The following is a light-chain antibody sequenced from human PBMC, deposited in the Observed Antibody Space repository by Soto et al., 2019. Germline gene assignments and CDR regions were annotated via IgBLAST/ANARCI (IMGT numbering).Light chain of an antibody. V-gene: IGKV1-5*01. Sequence: DIQMTQSPSTLSASVGDRVTITCRASQSVFSWLAWYQQKSGQAPKLLIYDASTLEGGVPSRFSGSGSGTEFTLTIGGLQPDDFATYHCQQYTSFSWSFGQGTKVEVK. CDR1: QSVFSW. CDR2: DAS. J-gene: IGKJ1*01. CDR3: QQYTSFSWS.